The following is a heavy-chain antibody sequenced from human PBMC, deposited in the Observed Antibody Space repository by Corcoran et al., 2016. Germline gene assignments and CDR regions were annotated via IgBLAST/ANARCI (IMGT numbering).Heavy chain of an antibody. D-gene: IGHD1-26*01. CDR3: KWEPKVYYGTDV. CDR2: IKSHGSGGTT. Sequence: EVQLVVSGGGLAKPGESLRLSCVASGFTFTDAWMRWVRQAPGKGLEWVGRIKSHGSGGTTDYAAPVKDRFTISRDDSRNTVFLQMDSLKSEDTAVYYCKWEPKVYYGTDVGGQGTTVTVSS. CDR1: GFTFTDAW. J-gene: IGHJ6*02. V-gene: IGHV3-15*01.